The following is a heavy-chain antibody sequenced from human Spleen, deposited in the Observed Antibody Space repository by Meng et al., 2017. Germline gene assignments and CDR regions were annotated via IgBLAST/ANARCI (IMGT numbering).Heavy chain of an antibody. Sequence: GESLKISCAASGFTFSSYEMNWVRQAPGKGLEWVSYISSSGSTIYYADSVKGRFTISRDNAKNSLYLQMNSLRAEDTAVYYCARLAMVVAATLDWFDPWGQGTLVTVSS. V-gene: IGHV3-48*03. J-gene: IGHJ5*02. D-gene: IGHD2-15*01. CDR1: GFTFSSYE. CDR3: ARLAMVVAATLDWFDP. CDR2: ISSSGSTI.